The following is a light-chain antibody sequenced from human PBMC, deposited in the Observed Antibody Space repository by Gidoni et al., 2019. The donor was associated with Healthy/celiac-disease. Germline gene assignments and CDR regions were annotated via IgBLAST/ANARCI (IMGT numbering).Light chain of an antibody. Sequence: SYELPQPPSVSVSPGQTARITCSGDALPKKSAYGYQQKSGQAPVLVIYEDSKRPSGVPERVSGSSSGTMATLTISGAQVEDEADYDCYSTDSSGNGVYGGGTKLTVL. CDR2: EDS. J-gene: IGLJ2*01. V-gene: IGLV3-10*01. CDR3: YSTDSSGNGV. CDR1: ALPKKS.